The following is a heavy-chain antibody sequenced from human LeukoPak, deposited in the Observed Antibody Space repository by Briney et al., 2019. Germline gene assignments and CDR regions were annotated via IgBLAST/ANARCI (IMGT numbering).Heavy chain of an antibody. CDR2: LTNTGGTK. CDR1: GFTFDAYA. CDR3: ARSAYLDSSGYYFDF. J-gene: IGHJ4*02. D-gene: IGHD3-22*01. Sequence: GGSLRLSCKASGFTFDAYAMNWVRQAPGKGLEWVSGLTNTGGTKYYADSVKGRFSISRDNSKITVSLQMNSLSADDTAVYYCARSAYLDSSGYYFDFWGQGTLVTVSS. V-gene: IGHV3-23*01.